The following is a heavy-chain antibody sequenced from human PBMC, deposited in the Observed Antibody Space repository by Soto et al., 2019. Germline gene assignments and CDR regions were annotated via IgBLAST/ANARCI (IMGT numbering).Heavy chain of an antibody. V-gene: IGHV3-30*18. CDR2: ISYDGSNK. J-gene: IGHJ5*02. CDR1: GFTFSSYG. Sequence: QVQLVESGGGVVQPGRSLRLSCAASGFTFSSYGMHWVRQAPGKGLEWVAVISYDGSNKYYADSVRGRFTISRDNSKNTRYLQMNSLRAEATAVYYCAKDKCISTSLYRLYNWFDPWGQGTLVTVSS. D-gene: IGHD2-2*01. CDR3: AKDKCISTSLYRLYNWFDP.